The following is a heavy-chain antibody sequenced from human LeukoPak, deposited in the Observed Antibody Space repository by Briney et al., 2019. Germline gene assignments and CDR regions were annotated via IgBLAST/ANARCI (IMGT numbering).Heavy chain of an antibody. CDR3: ARDTGGGYSCYDC. J-gene: IGHJ4*02. V-gene: IGHV3-7*01. D-gene: IGHD5-18*01. Sequence: PGVSLRLSCAASGFTFSSYWMTWIRQAPGKGLEWVANIKQDGSEKYYGDSVKGRFTISRDNAKNSLYLQMNSLRAEDTAVYYCARDTGGGYSCYDCWGQGTLVTVSS. CDR1: GFTFSSYW. CDR2: IKQDGSEK.